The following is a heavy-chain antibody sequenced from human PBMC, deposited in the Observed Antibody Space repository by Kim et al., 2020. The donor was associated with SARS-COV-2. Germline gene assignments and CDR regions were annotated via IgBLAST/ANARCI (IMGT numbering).Heavy chain of an antibody. V-gene: IGHV3-23*01. J-gene: IGHJ4*03. Sequence: GGSLRLSCAASGFTFSSYAMSWVRQAPGKGLEWVSSISGDSGKSYYANSVKGRFTISRDNPKSTLYLQMDNLRAEDTAVYYCAKIKAIFAAGSGYGGQGT. D-gene: IGHD3-10*01. CDR2: ISGDSGKS. CDR3: AKIKAIFAAGSGY. CDR1: GFTFSSYA.